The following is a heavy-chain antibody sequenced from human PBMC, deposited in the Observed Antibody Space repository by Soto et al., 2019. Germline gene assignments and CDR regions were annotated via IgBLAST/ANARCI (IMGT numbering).Heavy chain of an antibody. CDR1: GFTFSSYS. Sequence: GGSLRLSCAASGFTFSSYSMNWVRQAPGKGLEWVSYISSSSSTIYYADSVKGRFTISRDNAKNSLYLQMNSLRAEDMAVYYCASNNYYYYGMDVWGQGTTVTVSS. J-gene: IGHJ6*02. CDR2: ISSSSSTI. V-gene: IGHV3-48*04. CDR3: ASNNYYYYGMDV.